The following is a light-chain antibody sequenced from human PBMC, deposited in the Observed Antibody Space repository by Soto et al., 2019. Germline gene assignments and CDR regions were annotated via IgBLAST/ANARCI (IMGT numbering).Light chain of an antibody. J-gene: IGKJ1*01. CDR3: QQYNNWLTWT. V-gene: IGKV3-15*01. CDR2: DAS. Sequence: EIVMTQSPATLSVSPGERATLSCRASQSVSSNLAWYQQKPGQAPRLLIYDASTRATGIPARFSGSGSGTEFTLTISSLQSEDFAGYYCQQYNNWLTWTFGQGTKVEI. CDR1: QSVSSN.